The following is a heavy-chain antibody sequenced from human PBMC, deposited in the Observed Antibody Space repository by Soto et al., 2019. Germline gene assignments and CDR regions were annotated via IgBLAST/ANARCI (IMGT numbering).Heavy chain of an antibody. CDR1: GFSLSTTGVG. CDR3: AHRQGGYNWNDGDFDY. CDR2: IYWDDDR. V-gene: IGHV2-5*02. Sequence: QITLKESGPTVVKPTQTLTLTCTFSGFSLSTTGVGVGWIRQSPGKALEYLALIYWDDDRRYSPSLKSRLTITKDTSRNQVVLTMSNMDPVDTATYYCAHRQGGYNWNDGDFDYWGQGPLVTVSS. J-gene: IGHJ4*02. D-gene: IGHD1-1*01.